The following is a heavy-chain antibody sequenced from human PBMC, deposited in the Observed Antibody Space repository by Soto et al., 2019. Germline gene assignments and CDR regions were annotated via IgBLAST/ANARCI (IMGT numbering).Heavy chain of an antibody. J-gene: IGHJ6*02. Sequence: QVQLVQSGAGVKKPGASVKVSCKAFGYTFTSYDINWVRQATGQGREWMGWMNPDSGNTGSAQKFQGRVTMTRNSAINTAYMELSSLRSEDTAVCYCVRGEGRATSVWGQGTTVSVSS. CDR2: MNPDSGNT. CDR3: VRGEGRATSV. CDR1: GYTFTSYD. V-gene: IGHV1-8*02. D-gene: IGHD5-12*01.